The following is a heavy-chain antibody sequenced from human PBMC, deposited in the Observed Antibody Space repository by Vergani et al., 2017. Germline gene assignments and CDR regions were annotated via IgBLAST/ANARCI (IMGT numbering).Heavy chain of an antibody. CDR3: ARAYDY. CDR2: ISPDGRTT. J-gene: IGHJ4*02. CDR1: GFSFRTFS. Sequence: DVDLVESGGGFVQPGGSRRLSCAASGFSFRTFSMFWVRQPPGKGLAWVSKISPDGRTTEYADSVRGRFTISRDNANSMLYLQMNSLRVEDTAVYSCARAYDYWGRGTLVTVSS. V-gene: IGHV3-74*03.